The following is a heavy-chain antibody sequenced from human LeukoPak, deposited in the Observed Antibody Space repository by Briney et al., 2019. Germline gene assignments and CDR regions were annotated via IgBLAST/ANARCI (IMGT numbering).Heavy chain of an antibody. Sequence: ASVKVSCKASGYTFTSYDIDWVRQATGQGLERMGWMNPNSGNTGYAQKFQGRVTITRNTSISTAYMELSSLRSEDTAVYYCARPVRGYEDAFDIWGQGTMVTVSS. CDR3: ARPVRGYEDAFDI. J-gene: IGHJ3*02. D-gene: IGHD3-10*01. V-gene: IGHV1-8*03. CDR1: GYTFTSYD. CDR2: MNPNSGNT.